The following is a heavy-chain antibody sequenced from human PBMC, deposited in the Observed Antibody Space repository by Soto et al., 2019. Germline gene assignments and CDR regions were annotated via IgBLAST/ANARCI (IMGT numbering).Heavy chain of an antibody. CDR1: GYTFTSYG. CDR2: ISAYNGNT. Sequence: ASVKVSCKASGYTFTSYGISWVRQAPGQGLEWMGWISAYNGNTNYAQKLQGRVTITTDTSTSTAYMGLRSLRSDDTAVYYCARIYSFSYFDYWGQGTLVTVSS. CDR3: ARIYSFSYFDY. V-gene: IGHV1-18*01. J-gene: IGHJ4*02. D-gene: IGHD4-4*01.